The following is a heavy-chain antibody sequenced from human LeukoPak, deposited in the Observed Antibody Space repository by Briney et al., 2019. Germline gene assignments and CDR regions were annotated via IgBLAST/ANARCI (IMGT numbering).Heavy chain of an antibody. J-gene: IGHJ4*02. V-gene: IGHV3-66*01. CDR2: IYSGGST. Sequence: GGSLRLSCAASGFTVSSNYMSWVRQAPGKGLEWVSLIYSGGSTYYADSVKGRFTISRDNSKNTLYLQMNSLRAEDTAVYYCAGEGHYYDSSGYPGYWGQGTLVTVSS. CDR1: GFTVSSNY. D-gene: IGHD3-22*01. CDR3: AGEGHYYDSSGYPGY.